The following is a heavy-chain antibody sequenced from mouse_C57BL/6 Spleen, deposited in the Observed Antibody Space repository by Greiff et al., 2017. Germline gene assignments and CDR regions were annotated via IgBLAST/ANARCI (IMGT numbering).Heavy chain of an antibody. D-gene: IGHD1-1*01. Sequence: QVHVKQSGAELVRPGASVTLSCKASGYTFTDYEMHWVKQTPVHGLEWIGAIDPETGGTAYNQKFKGKAILTADKSSSTAYMELRSLTSEDSAVYYCTRRGPITTVNYYAMDYWGQGTSVTVSS. CDR3: TRRGPITTVNYYAMDY. CDR1: GYTFTDYE. V-gene: IGHV1-15*01. CDR2: IDPETGGT. J-gene: IGHJ4*01.